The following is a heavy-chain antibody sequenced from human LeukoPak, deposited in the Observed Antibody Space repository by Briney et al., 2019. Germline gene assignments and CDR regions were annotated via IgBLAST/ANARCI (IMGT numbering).Heavy chain of an antibody. CDR2: INHSGST. Sequence: SETLSLTCAVYGGSFSGYYWSWIRQPPGKGLEWIGEINHSGSTNYNSSLKSRVTISVGTSKNQLSLKLSSVTAADTAVYYCARNYYYMDVWGKGTTVTVSS. J-gene: IGHJ6*03. V-gene: IGHV4-34*01. CDR3: ARNYYYMDV. CDR1: GGSFSGYY.